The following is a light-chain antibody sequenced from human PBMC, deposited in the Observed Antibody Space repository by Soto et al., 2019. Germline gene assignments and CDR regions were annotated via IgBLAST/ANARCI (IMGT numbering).Light chain of an antibody. J-gene: IGLJ1*01. Sequence: QSALTQPASVSGSPGQSITISCTGTSSDVGAHNFVSWHQQHPGKAPTLMIYNVYDRPSGISYRFSGSKSGNTASLTISGLQGEDESDYYCSAYTVSRTYVFGTCTKLTVL. CDR3: SAYTVSRTYV. CDR1: SSDVGAHNF. CDR2: NVY. V-gene: IGLV2-14*03.